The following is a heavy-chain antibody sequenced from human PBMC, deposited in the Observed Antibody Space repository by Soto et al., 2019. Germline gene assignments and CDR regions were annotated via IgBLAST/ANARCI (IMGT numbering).Heavy chain of an antibody. D-gene: IGHD6-19*01. CDR2: IIPIFGTT. J-gene: IGHJ3*02. CDR3: ARSDSSGWYSDAFDI. V-gene: IGHV1-69*06. CDR1: GGTFSSYA. Sequence: GASVKVSCKASGGTFSSYAISWVRQAPGQGLEWMGGIIPIFGTTNYAQKLQGRVTMTADTSTSTAYMELSSLRSDDTAVYYCARSDSSGWYSDAFDIWGQGTMVTVS.